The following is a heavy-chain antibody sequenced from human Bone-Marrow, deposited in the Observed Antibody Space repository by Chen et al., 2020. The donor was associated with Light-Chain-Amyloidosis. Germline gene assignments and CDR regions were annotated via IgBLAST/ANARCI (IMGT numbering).Heavy chain of an antibody. Sequence: VQLVESGGVVVQPGGSLRLSCAASGFTFSSYAMHWVRQAPGKGLEWVAVISYDGSNKYYADSVKGRFTISRDNSKNTLYLQMNSLRAEDTAVYYCASPVGYCSSTSCYYYYYGMDVWGQGTTVTVSS. V-gene: IGHV3-30*04. D-gene: IGHD2-2*01. J-gene: IGHJ6*02. CDR1: GFTFSSYA. CDR3: ASPVGYCSSTSCYYYYYGMDV. CDR2: ISYDGSNK.